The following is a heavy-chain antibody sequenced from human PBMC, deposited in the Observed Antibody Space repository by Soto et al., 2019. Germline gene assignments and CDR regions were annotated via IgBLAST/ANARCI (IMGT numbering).Heavy chain of an antibody. Sequence: QITLMESGPTLVKPTQTLTLTCTFSGFSLITYGVGVGWIRQPPGKALQWLAVIYWDDDKRYSPSLRSRLTITKDTSKNQVVLTMTNMDPVDTATYYCAHRRHRSWSFPDWFDPWGPGTLVTVSS. V-gene: IGHV2-5*02. CDR2: IYWDDDK. D-gene: IGHD2-21*01. J-gene: IGHJ5*02. CDR3: AHRRHRSWSFPDWFDP. CDR1: GFSLITYGVG.